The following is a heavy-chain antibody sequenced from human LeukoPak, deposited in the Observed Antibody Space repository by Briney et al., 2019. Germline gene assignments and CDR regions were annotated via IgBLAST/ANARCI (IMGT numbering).Heavy chain of an antibody. D-gene: IGHD3-3*01. CDR2: IYYSGST. Sequence: SETLSLTCTVSGGSISSYYWSWIRQSPGKGLEWIGYIYYSGSTNYNPSLKSRVTISVDTSKNQFSLKLSSVTAADTAVYYCARQRFLEWYFDYWGQGTLVTVCS. J-gene: IGHJ4*02. CDR3: ARQRFLEWYFDY. CDR1: GGSISSYY. V-gene: IGHV4-59*08.